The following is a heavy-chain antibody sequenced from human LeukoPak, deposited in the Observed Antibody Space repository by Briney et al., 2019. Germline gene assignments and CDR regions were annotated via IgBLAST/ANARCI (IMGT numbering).Heavy chain of an antibody. J-gene: IGHJ4*02. Sequence: TGGSLRLSCSASGFTFSNFAIHWIRQAPGQGLESVSGISSDGGSTYHADSVKGRFTISRDNSKNTVYLQMSSLRADDTAVYYCLRGYFWGTYGRCGQGTLVTVSS. CDR3: LRGYFWGTYGR. D-gene: IGHD3-16*01. CDR2: ISSDGGST. CDR1: GFTFSNFA. V-gene: IGHV3-64D*09.